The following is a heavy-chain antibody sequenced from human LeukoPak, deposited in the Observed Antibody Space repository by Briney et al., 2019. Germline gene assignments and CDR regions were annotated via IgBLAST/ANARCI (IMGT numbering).Heavy chain of an antibody. CDR2: IWYDGSYK. CDR1: GFTFITYG. D-gene: IGHD3-22*01. CDR3: AREYYDSSDYPRQHYFDY. J-gene: IGHJ4*02. V-gene: IGHV3-33*01. Sequence: PGGSLRLSCAASGFTFITYGMHWVRQAPGKGLEWVALIWYDGSYKYYADSVKGRFTISRDNSKNTLYLQMNSLRAEDRAVYYCAREYYDSSDYPRQHYFDYWGQGTLVTVSS.